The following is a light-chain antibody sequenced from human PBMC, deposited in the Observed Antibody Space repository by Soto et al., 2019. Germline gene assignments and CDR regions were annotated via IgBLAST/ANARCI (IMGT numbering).Light chain of an antibody. V-gene: IGLV1-47*01. CDR2: RNN. CDR1: SSNIGSNY. CDR3: AAWDDSLSGNWV. Sequence: QSVLTQPPSASGTPVQRVTISCSGSSSNIGSNYVYWYQQLPGTAPKLLIYRNNQRPSGVPDRFSGSKSGTSASLAISGLRSEDEADYYCAAWDDSLSGNWVFGGGTQLTV. J-gene: IGLJ3*02.